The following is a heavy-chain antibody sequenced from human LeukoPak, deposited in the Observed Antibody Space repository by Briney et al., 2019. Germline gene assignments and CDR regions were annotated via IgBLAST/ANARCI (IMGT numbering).Heavy chain of an antibody. Sequence: GGSLRLSCAASGFTFSSYAMSWVRQAPGKGLEWVSAISGSGGSTYYADSVEGRFTISRDNSKNTLYLQMNSLRAEDTAVYYCAKGSPAAGIFGGFDYWGQGTLVTVSS. CDR2: ISGSGGST. D-gene: IGHD6-13*01. CDR3: AKGSPAAGIFGGFDY. V-gene: IGHV3-23*01. CDR1: GFTFSSYA. J-gene: IGHJ4*02.